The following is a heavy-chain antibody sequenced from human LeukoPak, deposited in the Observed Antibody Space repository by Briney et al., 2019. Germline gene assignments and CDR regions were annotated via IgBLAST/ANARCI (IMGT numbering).Heavy chain of an antibody. V-gene: IGHV1-2*02. J-gene: IGHJ4*02. Sequence: GASVKVSCKASGYIFSGYYLYWVRETPGQGLEWMGWINPNTGGKNYVQKFQGRVTRTGDTSISTVYRELSSRRSDDTAVYYCARDVCLAVAAPDYWGQGTLVTVSS. CDR3: ARDVCLAVAAPDY. CDR2: INPNTGGK. D-gene: IGHD6-19*01. CDR1: GYIFSGYY.